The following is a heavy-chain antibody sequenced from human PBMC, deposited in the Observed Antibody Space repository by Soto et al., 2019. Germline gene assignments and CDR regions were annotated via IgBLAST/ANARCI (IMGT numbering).Heavy chain of an antibody. V-gene: IGHV4-31*03. CDR1: GGSISSGGYY. Sequence: QVQLQESGPGLVKPSQTLSLTCTVSGGSISSGGYYWSWIRQHPGKGLEWIGYIYYSGSTYYNPSLKSRVTISVDTSKNQCSLKLSSVTAADTAVYYCARSPDCSSTSCYVRWFDPWGQGTLVTVSS. D-gene: IGHD2-2*01. J-gene: IGHJ5*02. CDR3: ARSPDCSSTSCYVRWFDP. CDR2: IYYSGST.